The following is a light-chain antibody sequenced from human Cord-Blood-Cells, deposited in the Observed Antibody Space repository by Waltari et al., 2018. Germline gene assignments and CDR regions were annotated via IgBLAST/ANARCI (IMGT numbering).Light chain of an antibody. V-gene: IGLV2-14*01. CDR1: SSDVGGYNY. CDR2: DGS. J-gene: IGLJ3*02. Sequence: QSALTQPASVSGSPGQSITISCTGTSSDVGGYNYVSWYQQHPGKAPKLMIYDGSKRPSGVSNRFSGSKSGNTASRTMSGLQAEDEADYYCSSYTSSSTWVFGGGTKLTVL. CDR3: SSYTSSSTWV.